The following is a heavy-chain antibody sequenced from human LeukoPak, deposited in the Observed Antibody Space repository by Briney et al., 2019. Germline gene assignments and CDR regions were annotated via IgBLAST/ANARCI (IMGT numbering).Heavy chain of an antibody. V-gene: IGHV4-30-2*01. CDR1: GGSISSGGYS. Sequence: SQTLSLTCAVSGGSISSGGYSWSWIRQPPGKGLEWIGYIYHSGSTYYNPSLKSRVTISVDRSKNQFSLKLSSVTAADTAVYYCARGGGYSYGYFDYWGQGTLVTVSS. CDR3: ARGGGYSYGYFDY. J-gene: IGHJ4*02. CDR2: IYHSGST. D-gene: IGHD5-18*01.